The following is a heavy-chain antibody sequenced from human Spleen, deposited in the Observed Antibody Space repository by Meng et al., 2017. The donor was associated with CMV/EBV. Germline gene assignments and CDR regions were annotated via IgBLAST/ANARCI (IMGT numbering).Heavy chain of an antibody. V-gene: IGHV3-48*04. CDR3: ATDPDYDYDFDY. J-gene: IGHJ4*02. D-gene: IGHD4-17*01. Sequence: GGSLRLSCAASGFTFSSYAMHWVRQAPGKGLEWVSHINSRSNNIGYADSVKGRFTISRDIPGNSLYLQMNSLRVEDTGVYYCATDPDYDYDFDYWGQGTLVTVSS. CDR2: INSRSNNI. CDR1: GFTFSSYA.